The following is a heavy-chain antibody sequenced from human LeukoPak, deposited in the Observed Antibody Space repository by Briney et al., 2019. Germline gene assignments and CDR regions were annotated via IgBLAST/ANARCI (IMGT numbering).Heavy chain of an antibody. J-gene: IGHJ5*02. CDR2: ISYNGSNK. CDR1: AFTFSSYA. V-gene: IGHV3-30-3*01. CDR3: ARDRGYSYGFNWFDP. D-gene: IGHD5-18*01. Sequence: GRSLRLSCAAAAFTFSSYAVHWVRQAPSNGLEWDAVISYNGSNKYYTNSGKGRLTISRDNYKNTLYLQMNRLRAEDTAVYYCARDRGYSYGFNWFDPWGQGTLVTVCS.